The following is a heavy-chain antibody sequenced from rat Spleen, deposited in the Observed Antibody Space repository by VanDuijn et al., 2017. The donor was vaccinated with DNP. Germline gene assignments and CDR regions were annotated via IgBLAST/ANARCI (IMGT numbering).Heavy chain of an antibody. Sequence: EVLLVESDGGLVQPGRSLKLSCAVSGFTFSDYYMAWVRQAPAKGLEWVATIIHDGSSIYYRDSVKGRFTISRDNAQSTLYLQMNKLGSEDIATYYCAKGPNYGGYSDYFDYWGQGVMVTVSS. J-gene: IGHJ2*01. V-gene: IGHV5-29*01. CDR3: AKGPNYGGYSDYFDY. CDR2: IIHDGSSI. D-gene: IGHD1-11*01. CDR1: GFTFSDYY.